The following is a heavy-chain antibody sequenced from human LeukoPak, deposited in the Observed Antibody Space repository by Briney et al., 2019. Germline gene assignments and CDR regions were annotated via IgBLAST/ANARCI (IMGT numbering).Heavy chain of an antibody. CDR2: ISYDGNNK. Sequence: PGGSLRLSCAASGFTFTHYAMPWVRQAPGKGLEWVALISYDGNNKYYADSVKGRFTISRDNSKNTLYVQMNSLTAEDTALYYCARDSSPGFLEWFAFDYWGQGSLVTVSS. CDR1: GFTFTHYA. J-gene: IGHJ4*02. D-gene: IGHD3-3*01. CDR3: ARDSSPGFLEWFAFDY. V-gene: IGHV3-30-3*01.